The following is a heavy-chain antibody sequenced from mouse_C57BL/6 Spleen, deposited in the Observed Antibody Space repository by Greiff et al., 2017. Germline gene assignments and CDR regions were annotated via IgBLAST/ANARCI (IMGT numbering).Heavy chain of an antibody. CDR2: IDPETGGT. J-gene: IGHJ1*01. CDR3: TRADYYGSSYRYFDV. Sequence: QVQLQQSGAELVRPGASVTLSCKASGYTFTDYEMHWVKQTPVHGLEWIGAIDPETGGTAYNQKFKGKAILTADKSSSTAYMELRSLTSEDSAVYYCTRADYYGSSYRYFDVWGPGTSVTVSS. V-gene: IGHV1-15*01. D-gene: IGHD1-1*01. CDR1: GYTFTDYE.